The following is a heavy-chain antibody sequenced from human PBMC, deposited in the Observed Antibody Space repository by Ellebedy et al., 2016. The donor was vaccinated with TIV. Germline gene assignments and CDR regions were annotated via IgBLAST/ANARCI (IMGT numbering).Heavy chain of an antibody. CDR3: ARDPGLRGCDY. CDR2: ISAYNGNT. J-gene: IGHJ4*02. V-gene: IGHV1-18*01. Sequence: AASVKVSCKASGGTFSNYAINWVRQAPGQGLEWMGWISAYNGNTNYAQKLQGRVTMTTDTSTSTAYMELRSLRSDDTAVYYCARDPGLRGCDYWGQGTLVTVSS. D-gene: IGHD4-17*01. CDR1: GGTFSNYA.